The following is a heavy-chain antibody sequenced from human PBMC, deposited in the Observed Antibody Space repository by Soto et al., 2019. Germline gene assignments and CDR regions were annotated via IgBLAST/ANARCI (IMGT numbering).Heavy chain of an antibody. J-gene: IGHJ6*02. Sequence: QVQLVESGGGVVQPGRSLRLSCAASGFTFSSYGMHWVRQAPGKGLEWVAVIWYDGSNKYYADSVKGRFTISRDNSKNTLYLQMNSLRAEDTAVYYCAREGGYYYYYCMDVWGQGTTVTVSS. CDR3: AREGGYYYYYCMDV. CDR2: IWYDGSNK. D-gene: IGHD2-15*01. CDR1: GFTFSSYG. V-gene: IGHV3-33*01.